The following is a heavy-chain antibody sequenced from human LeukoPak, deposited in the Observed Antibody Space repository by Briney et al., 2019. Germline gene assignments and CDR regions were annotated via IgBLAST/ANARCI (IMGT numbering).Heavy chain of an antibody. Sequence: PGGSLRLSCAASGFTVSDYTMNWVRQAPGEGREWVSSISSSSGYIYYADSVGGRLTVSRDNAKTSLYLQVSALRAEDTAVYYCVRETYEWHFDSWGQGTLVTVPS. J-gene: IGHJ4*02. CDR2: ISSSSGYI. CDR1: GFTVSDYT. V-gene: IGHV3-21*01. D-gene: IGHD3-3*01. CDR3: VRETYEWHFDS.